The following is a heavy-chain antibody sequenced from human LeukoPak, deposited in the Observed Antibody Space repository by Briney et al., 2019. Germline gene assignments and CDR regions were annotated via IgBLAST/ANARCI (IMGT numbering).Heavy chain of an antibody. V-gene: IGHV3-53*01. CDR1: GFSVSSIY. D-gene: IGHD2-21*01. CDR2: FYRGDTT. J-gene: IGHJ4*02. CDR3: AREVISIPSYFDS. Sequence: GGSLRLSCAASGFSVSSIYMYWVRQAPGKGLEWVSFFYRGDTTYYAESVRGRFTISRDNSKNTLYLLMNSLIPEDTAVYYCAREVISIPSYFDSWGQGTPVTVSS.